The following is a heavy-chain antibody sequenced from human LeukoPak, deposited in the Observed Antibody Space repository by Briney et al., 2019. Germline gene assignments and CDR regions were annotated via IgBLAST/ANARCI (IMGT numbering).Heavy chain of an antibody. CDR1: GFTFTSSA. V-gene: IGHV1-58*01. D-gene: IGHD5-12*01. CDR3: PAGSAYQTQGDY. J-gene: IGHJ4*02. CDR2: IVVGSGNT. Sequence: SVKVSCKASGFTFTSSAVQWVRQARGQRLEWIGWIVVGSGNTNYAQTFQERVTITRDMSTSTAYMELNSLRSEDTAVYYCPAGSAYQTQGDYWGEARLATVSS.